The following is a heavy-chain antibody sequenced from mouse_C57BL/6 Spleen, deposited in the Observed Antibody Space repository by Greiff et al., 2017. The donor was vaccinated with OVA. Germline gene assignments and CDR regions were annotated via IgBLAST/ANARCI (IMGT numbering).Heavy chain of an antibody. CDR1: GYTFTSYW. D-gene: IGHD1-1*01. CDR2: IYPSDSET. CDR3: ARREGTVVAFDY. Sequence: QVQLQQPGAELVRPGSSVKLSCKASGYTFTSYWMDWVKQRPGQGLEWIGNIYPSDSETHYNQKFKDKATLTVDKSSSTAYMQLSSLTSEDSAVYDCARREGTVVAFDYWGQGTTLTVSS. V-gene: IGHV1-61*01. J-gene: IGHJ2*01.